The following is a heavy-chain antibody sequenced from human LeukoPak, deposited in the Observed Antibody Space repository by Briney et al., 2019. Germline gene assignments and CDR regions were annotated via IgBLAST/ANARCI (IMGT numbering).Heavy chain of an antibody. J-gene: IGHJ5*02. CDR2: IKQDGSEK. Sequence: GGSLRLSCAASGFTFSDYEMNWVRQAPGKGLEWVANIKQDGSEKYYVDSVKGRFTISRDNAKNSLYLQMNSLRAEDTAVYYCARASSSGGPNWFDPWGQGTLVTVSS. V-gene: IGHV3-7*01. D-gene: IGHD6-13*01. CDR3: ARASSSGGPNWFDP. CDR1: GFTFSDYE.